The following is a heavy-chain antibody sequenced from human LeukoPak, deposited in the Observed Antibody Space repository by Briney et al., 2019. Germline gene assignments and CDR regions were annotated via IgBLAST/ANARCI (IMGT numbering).Heavy chain of an antibody. CDR1: GFTFSTYS. CDR2: ISGRSIYI. J-gene: IGHJ4*02. CDR3: ARDPPYSDSSGYYYDY. V-gene: IGHV3-21*01. D-gene: IGHD3-22*01. Sequence: GGSLRLSCAASGFTFSTYSMNWVRQAPGKGLEWVSSISGRSIYIYYADSVKGRFTISRDNAKNSLYLQMNSLRAEDTAVYYCARDPPYSDSSGYYYDYWGQGTLVTVSS.